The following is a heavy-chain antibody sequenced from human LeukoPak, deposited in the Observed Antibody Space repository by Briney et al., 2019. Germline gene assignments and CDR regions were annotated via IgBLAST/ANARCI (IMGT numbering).Heavy chain of an antibody. Sequence: PGGSLRLSCAASGFPFSAYAMSWVRQAPGKGLERVSAVSGSGSTIYYADSVKGRFTIPRDNSKSTLHLQMNSLRAEDTAVYYCAKSDYYDSSGHPSSFEYWGQGTLVTASS. CDR3: AKSDYYDSSGHPSSFEY. D-gene: IGHD3-22*01. J-gene: IGHJ4*02. V-gene: IGHV3-23*01. CDR2: VSGSGSTI. CDR1: GFPFSAYA.